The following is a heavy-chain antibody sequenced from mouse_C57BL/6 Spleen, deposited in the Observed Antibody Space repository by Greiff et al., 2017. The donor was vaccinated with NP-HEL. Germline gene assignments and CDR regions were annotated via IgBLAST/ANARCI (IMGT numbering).Heavy chain of an antibody. J-gene: IGHJ4*01. CDR2: IDPSDSYT. CDR3: VPGINCYGSSDDAMDY. CDR1: GYTFTSYW. D-gene: IGHD1-1*01. Sequence: QVQLQQPGAELVRPGTSVKLSCKASGYTFTSYWMHWVKQRPGQGLEWIGVIDPSDSYTNYNQKFKGKATLTVDTSSSTAYMQLSSLTSEDSAVYYWVPGINCYGSSDDAMDYWGQGTSVTVSS. V-gene: IGHV1-59*01.